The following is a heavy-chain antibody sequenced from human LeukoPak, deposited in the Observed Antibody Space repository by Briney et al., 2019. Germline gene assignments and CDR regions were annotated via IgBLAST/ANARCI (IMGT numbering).Heavy chain of an antibody. J-gene: IGHJ6*02. CDR2: IRSSSSYI. D-gene: IGHD3-22*01. CDR1: GFTFSDSY. V-gene: IGHV3-11*06. CDR3: ARGRYYDSSTYSEYSGMDV. Sequence: GGSLRLSCAASGFTFSDSYMSWIRQVPGKGLEWVSSIRSSSSYIYYADSVEGRFTVSRDNAKNSLYLQMNSLRAEDTAVYYCARGRYYDSSTYSEYSGMDVWGQGTTVTVSS.